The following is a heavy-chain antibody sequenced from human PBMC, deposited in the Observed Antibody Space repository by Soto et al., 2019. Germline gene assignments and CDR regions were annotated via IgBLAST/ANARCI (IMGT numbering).Heavy chain of an antibody. CDR1: GFTLRNYA. CDR2: ISANDVGT. Sequence: GGSLRLSCEASGFTLRNYAMTWIRQAPGKGLEWVSLISANDVGTYYAESVKTRFTISTDQSRNTVYLQMDSLRADDTAIYYCAKAKNDYNWDNRHPFDYWGQGTLVNVSS. J-gene: IGHJ4*02. CDR3: AKAKNDYNWDNRHPFDY. D-gene: IGHD1-20*01. V-gene: IGHV3-23*01.